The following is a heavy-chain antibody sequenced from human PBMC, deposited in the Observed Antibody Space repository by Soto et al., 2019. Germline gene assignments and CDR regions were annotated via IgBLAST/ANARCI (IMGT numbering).Heavy chain of an antibody. CDR3: ARVVNGMDV. CDR1: GGSVSSGSYY. J-gene: IGHJ6*02. V-gene: IGHV4-61*01. CDR2: TYYSGST. Sequence: PSATLSLPCTVSGGSVSSGSYYWSWIRQPPGKGLEWIGYTYYSGSTNYNPSLKSRVTISVDTSKNQFSLKLSSVTAADTAVYYCARVVNGMDVWGQGTTVTVSS.